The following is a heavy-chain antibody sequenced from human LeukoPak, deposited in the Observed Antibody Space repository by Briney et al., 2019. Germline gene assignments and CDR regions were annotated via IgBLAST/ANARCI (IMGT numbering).Heavy chain of an antibody. CDR3: ARDGSAAAAGYNWFDP. CDR1: GGSFSGYY. J-gene: IGHJ5*02. V-gene: IGHV4-34*01. Sequence: KPSETLSLTCAVYGGSFSGYYWSWIRQPPGKGLEWIGAINHSGSTNYNPSLKSRVTISVDTSKNQFSLKLSSVTAADTAVYYCARDGSAAAAGYNWFDPWGQGTLVTVSS. CDR2: INHSGST. D-gene: IGHD6-13*01.